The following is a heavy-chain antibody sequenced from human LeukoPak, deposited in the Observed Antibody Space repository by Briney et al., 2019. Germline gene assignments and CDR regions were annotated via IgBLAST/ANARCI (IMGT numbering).Heavy chain of an antibody. Sequence: GGSLRLSCAASGFTFSTYGMNWVRQAPGKGLEWVSTISGSGGSTYYADSVKGRFTISRDNSKNTLYLQMNSLRAEDTAVYYCAKDWRADYYYYYGVDVWGQGTTVTVSS. CDR3: AKDWRADYYYYYGVDV. J-gene: IGHJ6*02. V-gene: IGHV3-23*01. CDR2: ISGSGGST. CDR1: GFTFSTYG.